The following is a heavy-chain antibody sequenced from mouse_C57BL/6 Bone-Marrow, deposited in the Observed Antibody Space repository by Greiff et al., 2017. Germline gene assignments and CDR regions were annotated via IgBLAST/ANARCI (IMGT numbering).Heavy chain of an antibody. V-gene: IGHV1-15*01. J-gene: IGHJ4*01. CDR3: TRRWDDYDPFYAMDY. D-gene: IGHD2-4*01. CDR2: IDPETGGT. CDR1: GYTFTDYE. Sequence: QVQLQQSGAELVRPGASVTLSCKASGYTFTDYEMHWVKQTPVHGLEWIGAIDPETGGTAYNQKFKGKAILTADKSSSTAYMELRSLTSEDSAVYYCTRRWDDYDPFYAMDYWGQGTSVTVSS.